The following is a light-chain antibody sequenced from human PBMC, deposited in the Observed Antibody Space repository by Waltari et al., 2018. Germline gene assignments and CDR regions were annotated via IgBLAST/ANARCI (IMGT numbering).Light chain of an antibody. V-gene: IGLV10-54*01. Sequence: QAGLTQPPSVSKGLRQTATLTCTGNSNDVGNHGTARLQQHQGHPPKLLSYRNNNRPSGISERFSASRSGNTASLTITGLQPEDEADYYCSTWDSSLTGYVFGSGTKVTVL. J-gene: IGLJ1*01. CDR2: RNN. CDR1: SNDVGNHG. CDR3: STWDSSLTGYV.